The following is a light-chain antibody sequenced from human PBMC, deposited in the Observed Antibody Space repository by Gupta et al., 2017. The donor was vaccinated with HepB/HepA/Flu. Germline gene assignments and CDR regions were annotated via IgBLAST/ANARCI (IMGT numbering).Light chain of an antibody. CDR2: AAS. Sequence: DIQMTQSPSSLSASVGDRVTITCRASQSISSYLNWYQQKPGKAPKLLIYAASSLQSGVPSRFSGSGSGTDFTLSISSLQPEDFATYYCRQSDSPNTFGQGTRLEIK. CDR1: QSISSY. CDR3: RQSDSPNT. V-gene: IGKV1-39*01. J-gene: IGKJ5*01.